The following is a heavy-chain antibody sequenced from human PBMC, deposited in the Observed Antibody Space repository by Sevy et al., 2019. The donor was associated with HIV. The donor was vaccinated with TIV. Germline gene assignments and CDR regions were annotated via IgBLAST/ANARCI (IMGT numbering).Heavy chain of an antibody. Sequence: SETLSLTCAVYGESFSGFYWSWIRQPPGKGLEWIGDIIPAGITNYNPSLKSRVTISIDTSKNQFSLKMNSVTAADTAVHYCARGQWEHPYWGQGTQVTVSS. CDR2: IIPAGIT. CDR3: ARGQWEHPY. V-gene: IGHV4-34*01. CDR1: GESFSGFY. D-gene: IGHD1-26*01. J-gene: IGHJ4*02.